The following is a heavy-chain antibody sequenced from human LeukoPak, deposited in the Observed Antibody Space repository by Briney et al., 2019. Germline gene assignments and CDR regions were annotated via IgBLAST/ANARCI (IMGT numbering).Heavy chain of an antibody. Sequence: GGSLRLSCAASGFTFSSYEMNWVRQAPGKGLEWVSYISSSGSTIYYADSVKGRFTISRDNAKNSLYLQMNSLRAEDTAVYYCARGPGGDYTLAFDIWGQGTMVTVSS. CDR2: ISSSGSTI. V-gene: IGHV3-48*03. J-gene: IGHJ3*02. CDR1: GFTFSSYE. D-gene: IGHD2-21*02. CDR3: ARGPGGDYTLAFDI.